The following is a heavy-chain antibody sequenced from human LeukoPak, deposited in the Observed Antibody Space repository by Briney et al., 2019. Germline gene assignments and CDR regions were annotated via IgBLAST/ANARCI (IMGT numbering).Heavy chain of an antibody. V-gene: IGHV1-18*01. CDR2: ISAYNGNT. J-gene: IGHJ4*02. Sequence: GASVKVFCKASGGTYSSYAISWVRQAPGQGLEWMGWISAYNGNTNYAQKLQGRVTMTTDTSTSTAYMELRSLRSDDTAVYYCARGHYDILTGYYLLLDYWGQGTLATVSS. D-gene: IGHD3-9*01. CDR1: GGTYSSYA. CDR3: ARGHYDILTGYYLLLDY.